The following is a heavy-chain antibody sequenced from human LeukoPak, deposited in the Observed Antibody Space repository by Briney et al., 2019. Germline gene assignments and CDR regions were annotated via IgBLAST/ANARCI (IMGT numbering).Heavy chain of an antibody. CDR1: GFMFSNYV. CDR2: IISSGTTR. Sequence: GGSLRLSCAASGFMFSNYVISWVRQAPGKGLEWLTAIISSGTTRYYAESVKGRFTISRDNSNNTVFLEMNSLRVEDTAVYYCAKSLTIWSSGSLDHWGKGTLVTVSS. D-gene: IGHD3-22*01. CDR3: AKSLTIWSSGSLDH. J-gene: IGHJ4*02. V-gene: IGHV3-23*01.